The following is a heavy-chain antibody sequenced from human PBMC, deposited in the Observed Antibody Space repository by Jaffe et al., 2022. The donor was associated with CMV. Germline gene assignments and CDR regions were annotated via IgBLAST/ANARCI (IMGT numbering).Heavy chain of an antibody. D-gene: IGHD3-22*01. J-gene: IGHJ4*02. CDR1: GFPFSTYV. CDR3: AREKGPSYFDTSVNFLDF. CDR2: IGGSGHDT. Sequence: DVQLVESGGGLVQPGGSLRLSCAASGFPFSTYVMTWVRLAPGKGLEWVSSIGGSGHDTYYADSVKGRFTISRDNFRSTLYLQMNSLRAEDMALYYCAREKGPSYFDTSVNFLDFWGQGTPVTVSS. V-gene: IGHV3-23*04.